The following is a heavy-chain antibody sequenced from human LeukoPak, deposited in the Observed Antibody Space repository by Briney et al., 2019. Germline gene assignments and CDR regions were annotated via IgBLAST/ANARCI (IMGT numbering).Heavy chain of an antibody. CDR1: GFTFSNAW. D-gene: IGHD6-19*01. CDR3: TTYVAVAGTRHFDS. V-gene: IGHV3-15*01. CDR2: VRSKTDGGTT. Sequence: GGSLRLSCAASGFTFSNAWMSWVRQAPGNGLEWIGRVRSKTDGGTTDYAAPVKDRFTISRDDSKNTLFLQINSLKTEDTAVYYCTTYVAVAGTRHFDSWGQGALVTVSS. J-gene: IGHJ4*02.